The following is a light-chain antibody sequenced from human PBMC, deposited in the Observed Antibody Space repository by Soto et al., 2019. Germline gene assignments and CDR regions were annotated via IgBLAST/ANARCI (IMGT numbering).Light chain of an antibody. CDR3: QQYDSSPT. Sequence: IVLMQSPSTLSLSPGGRASLSSGASQSVSDNQLAWYQPQTGQAPRLLIHGASSRAAGIPDRFSDSGSGTDFTLPIRRLEPEDFAVYYCQQYDSSPTFGQGTKVDI. J-gene: IGKJ1*01. CDR2: GAS. V-gene: IGKV3-20*01. CDR1: QSVSDNQ.